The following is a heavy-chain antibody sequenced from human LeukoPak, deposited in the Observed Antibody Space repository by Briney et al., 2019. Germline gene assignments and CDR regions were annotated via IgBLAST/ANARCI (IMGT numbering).Heavy chain of an antibody. CDR1: GFTFSGYG. CDR3: AREGSYGDSDY. Sequence: GGSLRLSCAASGFTFSGYGMHWVRQAPGKGLEYVSAINSNGGSTNYANSVKGRFTISRDNSKNTLYLQMGSLRAEDMAVYYCAREGSYGDSDYWGQGTLVTVSS. J-gene: IGHJ4*02. D-gene: IGHD5-18*01. CDR2: INSNGGST. V-gene: IGHV3-64*01.